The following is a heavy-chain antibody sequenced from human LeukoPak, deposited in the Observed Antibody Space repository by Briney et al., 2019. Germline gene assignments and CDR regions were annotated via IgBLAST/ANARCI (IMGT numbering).Heavy chain of an antibody. J-gene: IGHJ6*03. CDR1: GFTFSSYW. D-gene: IGHD2-15*01. CDR3: ARDLSGYCSGGSCAGYYYYMDV. Sequence: GGSLRLSCAASGFTFSSYWMHWVRQAPGKGLVWVSRINSDGSSTSYADSVKGRFTISRDNAKNTLYLQMNSLRAEDTAVYYCARDLSGYCSGGSCAGYYYYMDVWGKGTTVTVSS. V-gene: IGHV3-74*01. CDR2: INSDGSST.